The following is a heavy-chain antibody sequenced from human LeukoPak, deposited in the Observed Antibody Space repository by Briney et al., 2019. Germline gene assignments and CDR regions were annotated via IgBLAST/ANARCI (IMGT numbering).Heavy chain of an antibody. CDR3: AREDRGYDSSGYYYSAFDI. CDR2: ISSSSSTI. CDR1: GFTFSSYS. V-gene: IGHV3-48*04. Sequence: GGSLRLSCAASGFTFSSYSMNWVRQAPGKGLEWVSYISSSSSTIYYADSVKGRFTISRDNAKNSLYLQMNSLRAEDTAVYYCAREDRGYDSSGYYYSAFDIWGQGTMVTVSS. J-gene: IGHJ3*02. D-gene: IGHD3-22*01.